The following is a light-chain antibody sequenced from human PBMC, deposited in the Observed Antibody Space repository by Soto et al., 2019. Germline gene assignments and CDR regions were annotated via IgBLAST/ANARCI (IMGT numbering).Light chain of an antibody. J-gene: IGKJ5*01. CDR2: DAS. CDR3: QQYENLPT. Sequence: DIQTTQSPSSLSASVGDRVTITCQASQNINNYLNWCQQKPGRAPKLLIYDASNLEAGVPSRFGGSGSGTDFTFTISRLQPEDIATYYCQQYENLPTFGQGTRLEIK. CDR1: QNINNY. V-gene: IGKV1-33*01.